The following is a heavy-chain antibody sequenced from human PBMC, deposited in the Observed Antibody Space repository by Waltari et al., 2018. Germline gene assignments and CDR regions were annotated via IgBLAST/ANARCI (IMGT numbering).Heavy chain of an antibody. J-gene: IGHJ5*02. CDR3: AKHSITSTNWSKASHSWFGP. D-gene: IGHD1-1*01. CDR2: VAYSGTT. CDR1: GDSINSDIHY. Sequence: QLQLVQSGPGLVKPSETLSLTCTVYGDSINSDIHYWSWIRQPPGKGLEWIGGVAYSGTTAYNPCLGSRVTISADTSRNYFSLTLSSLTAADTGVYYCAKHSITSTNWSKASHSWFGPWGQGTRVTVSS. V-gene: IGHV4-39*01.